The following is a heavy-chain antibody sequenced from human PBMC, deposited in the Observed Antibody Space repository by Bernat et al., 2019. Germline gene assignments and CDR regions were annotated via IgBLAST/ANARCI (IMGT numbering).Heavy chain of an antibody. Sequence: EVQLVESGGGLVQPGGSLRLSCAASGFTFSSYEMNWVRQAPGKGLEWVSYISSRGSTINYADSVKGRFTISRDNSKNTLYLQMNSLRAEDTAVYYCARDIGVAVAGTSGGFDYWGQGTLVTVSS. J-gene: IGHJ4*02. CDR3: ARDIGVAVAGTSGGFDY. CDR2: ISSRGSTI. V-gene: IGHV3-48*03. CDR1: GFTFSSYE. D-gene: IGHD6-19*01.